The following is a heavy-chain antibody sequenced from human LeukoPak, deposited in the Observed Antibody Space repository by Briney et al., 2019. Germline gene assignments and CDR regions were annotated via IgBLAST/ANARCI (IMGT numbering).Heavy chain of an antibody. V-gene: IGHV3-23*01. CDR1: GFSFSSSS. CDR3: AKGWTMFDS. J-gene: IGHJ5*01. CDR2: VSHDGRNT. Sequence: PGRSLRLSCVASGFSFSSSSMSWVRQAPGKGLEWVSSVSHDGRNTHYAASVKGRFTVSRDNSKNALSVQMNSLRAEDAALYYCAKGWTMFDSWSQGILVTVSS. D-gene: IGHD3/OR15-3a*01.